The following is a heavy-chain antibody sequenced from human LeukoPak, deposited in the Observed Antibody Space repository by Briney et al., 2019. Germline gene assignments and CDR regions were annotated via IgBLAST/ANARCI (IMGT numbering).Heavy chain of an antibody. CDR3: ARGYGYDSSGYYSEKEYFQH. Sequence: GRSLRLSCAASGFTFSSYAMHWVRQAPGKGLEWVAVISYDGSNKYYADSVKGRFTISRDNSKNTLYLQMNSLRAEDTVVYYCARGYGYDSSGYYSEKEYFQHWGQGTLVTVSS. CDR2: ISYDGSNK. CDR1: GFTFSSYA. D-gene: IGHD3-22*01. V-gene: IGHV3-30*04. J-gene: IGHJ1*01.